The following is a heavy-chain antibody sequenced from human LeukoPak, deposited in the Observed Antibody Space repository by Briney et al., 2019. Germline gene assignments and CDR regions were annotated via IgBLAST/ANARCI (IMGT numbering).Heavy chain of an antibody. CDR2: INHSGNT. D-gene: IGHD4-17*01. J-gene: IGHJ4*02. CDR3: ARVGDSVGAKDY. Sequence: SETLSLTCAVYGGSFSGYYWSWIRQPPGKGLEWIGEINHSGNTNYNPSLKSRVTISVDTSKNQFSLKLSSVTAADTAVYYCARVGDSVGAKDYWGQGTLVTVSS. CDR1: GGSFSGYY. V-gene: IGHV4-34*01.